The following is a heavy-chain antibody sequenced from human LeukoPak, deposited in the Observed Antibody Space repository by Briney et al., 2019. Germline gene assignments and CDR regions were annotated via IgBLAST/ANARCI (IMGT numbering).Heavy chain of an antibody. CDR1: GGSISNYC. V-gene: IGHV4-59*01. Sequence: SETLSLTCTVSGGSISNYCWSWIRQPPGKGLEWIGYIYYTGSTKYNPSLKSRVTLSVDSSKTQFSLKLNSVTAADTAVYYCAKSPSWGSGLDAFDIWGQGTMVTVSS. J-gene: IGHJ3*02. CDR3: AKSPSWGSGLDAFDI. D-gene: IGHD7-27*01. CDR2: IYYTGST.